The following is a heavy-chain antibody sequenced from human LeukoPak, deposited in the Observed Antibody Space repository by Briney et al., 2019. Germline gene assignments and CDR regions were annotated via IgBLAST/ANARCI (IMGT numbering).Heavy chain of an antibody. D-gene: IGHD3-10*01. J-gene: IGHJ2*01. CDR2: IYYSGST. Sequence: SETLSLTCTVSGGSISSSSYYWGWIRQPPGKGLEWIGSIYYSGSTYYNPSLKSRVTISVDTSKNQFSLKLSSVTAADTAVYYCARLGPPMVRGRNDLRGRGTLVTVSS. V-gene: IGHV4-39*01. CDR3: ARLGPPMVRGRNDL. CDR1: GGSISSSSYY.